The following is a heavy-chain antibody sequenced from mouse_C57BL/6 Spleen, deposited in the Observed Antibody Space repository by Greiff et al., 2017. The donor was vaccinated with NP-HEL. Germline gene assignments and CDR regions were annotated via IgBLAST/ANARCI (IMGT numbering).Heavy chain of an antibody. CDR3: ARSERNFDY. CDR2: IDPSDSYT. CDR1: GYTFTSYW. Sequence: VQLQQPGAELVKPGASVKLSCKASGYTFTSYWMQWVKQRPGQGLEWIGEIDPSDSYTNYNQKFKGKATLTVDTSSSTAYMQLSSLTSEDSAVYYCARSERNFDYWGQGTTLTVSS. J-gene: IGHJ2*01. V-gene: IGHV1-50*01.